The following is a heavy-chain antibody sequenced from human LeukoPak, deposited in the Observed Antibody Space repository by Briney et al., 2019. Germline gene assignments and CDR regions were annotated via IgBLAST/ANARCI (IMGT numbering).Heavy chain of an antibody. CDR1: GFTFSSYA. Sequence: GGSLRLSCAASGFTFSSYAMHWVRQAPGKGLEWVAVISYDGSNKYYADSVKGRFTISSDNSKNTLYLQMNSLRAEDTAVYYCARDGESGQWLYYFDYWGQGTLVTVSS. J-gene: IGHJ4*02. CDR3: ARDGESGQWLYYFDY. V-gene: IGHV3-30*04. CDR2: ISYDGSNK. D-gene: IGHD6-19*01.